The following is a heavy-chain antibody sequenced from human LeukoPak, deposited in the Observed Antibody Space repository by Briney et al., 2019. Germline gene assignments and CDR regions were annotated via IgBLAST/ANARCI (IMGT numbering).Heavy chain of an antibody. J-gene: IGHJ4*02. V-gene: IGHV1-69*04. CDR1: GYTFTSYY. CDR2: IIPILGIA. Sequence: SVKVSCKASGYTFTSYYMHWVRQAPGQGLEWMGRIIPILGIANYAQKFQGRVTITADKSTSTAYMELSSLRSEDTAVYYCARDSCSGGSCYSRGYWGQGTLVTVSS. CDR3: ARDSCSGGSCYSRGY. D-gene: IGHD2-15*01.